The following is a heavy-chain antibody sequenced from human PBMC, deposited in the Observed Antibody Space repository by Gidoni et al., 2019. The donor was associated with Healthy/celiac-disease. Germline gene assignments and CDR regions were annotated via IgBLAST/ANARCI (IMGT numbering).Heavy chain of an antibody. V-gene: IGHV1-69*01. J-gene: IGHJ3*02. Sequence: VTLSCQASGGTFSSYAISWVRQAPGQGLEWMGGIIPIFGTANYAQKFQGRVTITADESTSTAYMELSSLRSEDTAVYYCAREDCGGDCYFDAFDIWGQGTMVTVSS. CDR1: GGTFSSYA. D-gene: IGHD2-21*02. CDR3: AREDCGGDCYFDAFDI. CDR2: IIPIFGTA.